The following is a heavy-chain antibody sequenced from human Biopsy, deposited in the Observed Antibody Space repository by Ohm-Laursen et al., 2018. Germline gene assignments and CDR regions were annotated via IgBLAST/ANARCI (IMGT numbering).Heavy chain of an antibody. CDR3: ARDSGILNYGNFKYYHYYGMDV. D-gene: IGHD4-11*01. CDR2: IYYSVMT. J-gene: IGHJ6*02. V-gene: IGHV4-59*02. CDR1: GDSVTKYY. Sequence: GTLSLTCTVSGDSVTKYYWSWIRQPPGKGLEWIGHIYYSVMTNYNPSLQSRVSISVDTSRNQVSLTLSSVAAADTAVYYCARDSGILNYGNFKYYHYYGMDVWGQGAKVTVSS.